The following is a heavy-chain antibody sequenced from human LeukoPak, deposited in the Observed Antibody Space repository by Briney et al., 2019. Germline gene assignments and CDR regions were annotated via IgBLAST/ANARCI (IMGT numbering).Heavy chain of an antibody. CDR1: GFTFSSYE. V-gene: IGHV3-48*03. Sequence: PEGSLRLSCAASGFTFSSYEMHWVRQAPGKGLEWVSYISSSGSTIYYADSVKGRFTISRDNAKNSLHLQMNSLRAEDTAVYYCARDYGGSSPFDYWGQGTLVTVSS. J-gene: IGHJ4*02. CDR2: ISSSGSTI. D-gene: IGHD4-23*01. CDR3: ARDYGGSSPFDY.